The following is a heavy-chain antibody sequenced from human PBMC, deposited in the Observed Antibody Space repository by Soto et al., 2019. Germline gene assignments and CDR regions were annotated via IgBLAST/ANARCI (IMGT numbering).Heavy chain of an antibody. CDR1: GYTFTGYY. V-gene: IGHV1-2*04. CDR2: IHPNSGGT. Sequence: QVQLVQSGAEVKKPGASVKVSCKASGYTFTGYYMHWLRQATGQGLEWMGWIHPNSGGTNYAQKFQRWVTMTRDPSNSTSLMEVSRLRSDDTAVYYCARDLGLSTMVRGVYGMDVWGQGTTVTVSS. CDR3: ARDLGLSTMVRGVYGMDV. D-gene: IGHD3-10*01. J-gene: IGHJ6*02.